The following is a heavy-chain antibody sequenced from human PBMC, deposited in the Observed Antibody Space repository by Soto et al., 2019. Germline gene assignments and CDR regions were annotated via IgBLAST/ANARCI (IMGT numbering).Heavy chain of an antibody. J-gene: IGHJ4*01. V-gene: IGHV3-30*18. D-gene: IGHD3-3*01. CDR2: ISQDGSKR. CDR1: GFPFSDFG. CDR3: AKTATYFGGYDNNGCSSEDY. Sequence: GGSLRLSCEVSGFPFSDFGLDWVRQAPGQGKEWVALISQDGSKRFYADSVKGRFTISRDNSKNTLYLQMSTLRPEDTALYYFAKTATYFGGYDNNGCSSEDYWGHVNVVTVSS.